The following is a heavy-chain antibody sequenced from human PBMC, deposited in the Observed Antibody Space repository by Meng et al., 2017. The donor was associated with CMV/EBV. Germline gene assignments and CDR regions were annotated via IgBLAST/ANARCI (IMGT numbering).Heavy chain of an antibody. CDR1: GGSFSGYY. V-gene: IGHV4-34*01. CDR3: ARALVPHRGGWFDP. D-gene: IGHD2-2*01. Sequence: GSLRLSCAVYGGSFSGYYWSWIRQPPGKGLEWIGEINHSGSTNYNPSLKSRVTISVDTSKNQFSLKLSSVTAADTAVYYCARALVPHRGGWFDPWGQGTLVTVSS. J-gene: IGHJ5*02. CDR2: INHSGST.